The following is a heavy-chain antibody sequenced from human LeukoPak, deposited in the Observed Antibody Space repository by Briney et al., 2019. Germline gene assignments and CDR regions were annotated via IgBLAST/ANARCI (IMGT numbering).Heavy chain of an antibody. CDR2: ISSSSTYI. CDR1: GFTFDSYG. D-gene: IGHD2-2*01. CDR3: ARAYCSSTRCSYYFDS. Sequence: GGSLRLSCAASGFTFDSYGMNWVRQAPGKGLEWISSISSSSTYIYYADSVKGRFTISRDNAKNPLYLQMNSLRAEDTAVYYCARAYCSSTRCSYYFDSWGQGTLVTVSS. J-gene: IGHJ4*02. V-gene: IGHV3-21*01.